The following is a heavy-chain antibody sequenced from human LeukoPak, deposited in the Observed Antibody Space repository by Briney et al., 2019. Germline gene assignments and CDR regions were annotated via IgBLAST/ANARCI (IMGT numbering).Heavy chain of an antibody. D-gene: IGHD2-2*01. Sequence: GGSLRLSCAASGFTFSSYWMSWVRQAPGKGLEWVANIKQDGSEKDYVDSVKGRFTIFRDNAKNSLYLQMNSLRAEDTAVYYCVRDRYCSRTSCYYLDYWGQGTLVTVSS. J-gene: IGHJ4*02. CDR2: IKQDGSEK. V-gene: IGHV3-7*01. CDR3: VRDRYCSRTSCYYLDY. CDR1: GFTFSSYW.